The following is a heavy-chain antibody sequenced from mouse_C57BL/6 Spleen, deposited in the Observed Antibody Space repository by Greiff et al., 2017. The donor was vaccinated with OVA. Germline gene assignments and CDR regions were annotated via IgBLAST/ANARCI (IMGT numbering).Heavy chain of an antibody. Sequence: VQLQQPGAELVKPGASVKLSCKASGYTFTSYWMHWVKQRPGQGLEWIGMIHPNSGSTNYNEKFKSKATLTVDKSSSTAYMQLSSLTSEDSAVYYCARPSNYGSSSYAMDYWGQGTSVTVSS. CDR3: ARPSNYGSSSYAMDY. D-gene: IGHD1-1*01. V-gene: IGHV1-64*01. CDR1: GYTFTSYW. J-gene: IGHJ4*01. CDR2: IHPNSGST.